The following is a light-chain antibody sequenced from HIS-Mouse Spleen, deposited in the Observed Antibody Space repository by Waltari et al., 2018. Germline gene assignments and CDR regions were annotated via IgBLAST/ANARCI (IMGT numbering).Light chain of an antibody. J-gene: IGLJ2*01. CDR2: DVS. Sequence: QSALTQPASVSGSPGQSITISCTGTSSDVGGHNYVPWYQQHPGKAPKLMIYDVSNRPSGVSNRVSGSKSGNTASLTISGLQAEDEADYYCSSYTSSSFNVVFGGGTKLTVL. CDR1: SSDVGGHNY. CDR3: SSYTSSSFNVV. V-gene: IGLV2-14*03.